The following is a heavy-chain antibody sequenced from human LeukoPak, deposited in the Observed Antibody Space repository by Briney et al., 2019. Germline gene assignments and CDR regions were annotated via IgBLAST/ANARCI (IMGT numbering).Heavy chain of an antibody. J-gene: IGHJ2*01. CDR2: IYTSGST. V-gene: IGHV4-61*02. Sequence: SQTLSLTCTVSGGSISSGSYYWSWIRQPAWKGLEWIGRIYTSGSTNYNPSLKSRVTISVDTSKNQFSLKLSSVTAADTAVYYCASSGDYGYWYFDLWGRGTLVTVSS. D-gene: IGHD4-17*01. CDR3: ASSGDYGYWYFDL. CDR1: GGSISSGSYY.